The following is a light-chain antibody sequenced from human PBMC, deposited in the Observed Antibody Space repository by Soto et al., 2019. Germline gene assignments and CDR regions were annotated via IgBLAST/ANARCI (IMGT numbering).Light chain of an antibody. J-gene: IGKJ4*01. CDR3: QQYSNWPFT. V-gene: IGKV3-20*01. CDR2: GAS. CDR1: QSVSSSY. Sequence: EIVLTQSPGTLSLSPGERATLSCRASQSVSSSYLAWYQQKPGQAPRLLIYGASSRATGIPDRFSGSGSGTDFTLTISSLQSEDFAVYYCQQYSNWPFTFGGGTKVDIK.